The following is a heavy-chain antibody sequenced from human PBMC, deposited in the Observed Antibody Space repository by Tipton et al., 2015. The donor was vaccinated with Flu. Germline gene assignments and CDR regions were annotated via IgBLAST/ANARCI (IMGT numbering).Heavy chain of an antibody. Sequence: TLSLTCTVSDDSMSSGNWWTWIRQAPGKGLEWIGTVSRTGSTIYNPSLKSRVTISIDTSKNQFSLNMRSVTAADMAVYYCARRDYSNYVSDPKSWFDPWGQGTLVAVSS. J-gene: IGHJ5*02. CDR3: ARRDYSNYVSDPKSWFDP. CDR2: VSRTGST. CDR1: DDSMSSGNW. D-gene: IGHD4-11*01. V-gene: IGHV4-4*02.